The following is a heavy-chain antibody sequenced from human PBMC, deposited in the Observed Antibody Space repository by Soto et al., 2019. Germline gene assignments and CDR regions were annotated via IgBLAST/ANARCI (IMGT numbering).Heavy chain of an antibody. CDR2: ISGSGGST. V-gene: IGHV3-23*01. D-gene: IGHD3-3*01. J-gene: IGHJ4*02. Sequence: GGSLRLSCAASGFTFSSYAMTWVRQAPGKGLEWVSAISGSGGSTYYADSVKGRFTISRDNSKNTLYLQMNSLRAEDMAVYYCAKDGLIRGNYDFWSGYYTAFDYWGQGTLVTVSS. CDR1: GFTFSSYA. CDR3: AKDGLIRGNYDFWSGYYTAFDY.